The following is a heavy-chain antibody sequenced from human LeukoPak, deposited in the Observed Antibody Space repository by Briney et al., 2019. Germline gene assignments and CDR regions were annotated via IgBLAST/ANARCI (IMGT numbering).Heavy chain of an antibody. J-gene: IGHJ4*02. D-gene: IGHD6-13*01. CDR2: ISYDGSNK. CDR1: GFTFSSYA. V-gene: IGHV3-30-3*01. Sequence: GRSLRLSCAASGFTFSSYAMHWVRQAPGKGLEWVAVISYDGSNKYYADSVKGRFTISRDNSKNTLYLQMNSLRAEDTAVYYCARADQQLVLVDYWGQGTLVTVSS. CDR3: ARADQQLVLVDY.